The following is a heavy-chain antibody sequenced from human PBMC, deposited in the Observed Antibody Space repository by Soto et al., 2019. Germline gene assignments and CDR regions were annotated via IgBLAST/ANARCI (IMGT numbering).Heavy chain of an antibody. Sequence: GASVKVSCKASGYTFTSYAMHWVRQAPGQRLEWMGWINAGNGNTKYSQKFQGRVTITRDTSASTAYMELSSLRSEDTAVYYCARSITMIVVVITELDYWGQGTLVTVSS. CDR3: ARSITMIVVVITELDY. CDR1: GYTFTSYA. CDR2: INAGNGNT. D-gene: IGHD3-22*01. V-gene: IGHV1-3*01. J-gene: IGHJ4*02.